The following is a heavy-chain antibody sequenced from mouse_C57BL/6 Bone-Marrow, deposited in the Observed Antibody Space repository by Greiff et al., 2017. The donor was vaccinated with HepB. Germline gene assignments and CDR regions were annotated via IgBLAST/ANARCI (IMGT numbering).Heavy chain of an antibody. CDR2: IDPENGDT. V-gene: IGHV14-4*01. Sequence: EVQLQQSGAELVRPGASVKLSCTASGFNIKDDYMHWVKQRPEQGLEWIGWIDPENGDTEYASKFQGKATITADTSSNTAYLQLSSLTSKDTAVYYCTRGNPFAYWGQGTLVTVSA. D-gene: IGHD2-1*01. CDR3: TRGNPFAY. J-gene: IGHJ3*01. CDR1: GFNIKDDY.